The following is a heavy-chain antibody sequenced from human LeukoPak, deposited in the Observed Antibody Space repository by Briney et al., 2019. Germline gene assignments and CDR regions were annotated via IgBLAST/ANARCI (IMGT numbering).Heavy chain of an antibody. CDR1: GFTFSSYS. Sequence: GGSLRLSCAASGFTFSSYSMNWVRQAPGKGLEWVSSISRSSSYIFYADSVKGRFTISRDNAKNSLYLQMNSLRAEDTAVYYCARSGGVDNWFDPWGQGTLVTVSS. J-gene: IGHJ5*02. CDR2: ISRSSSYI. D-gene: IGHD3-10*01. CDR3: ARSGGVDNWFDP. V-gene: IGHV3-21*01.